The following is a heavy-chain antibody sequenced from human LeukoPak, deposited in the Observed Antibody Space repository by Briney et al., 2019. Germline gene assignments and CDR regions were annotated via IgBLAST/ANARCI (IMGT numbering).Heavy chain of an antibody. D-gene: IGHD1-7*01. CDR1: GGTSSSYA. CDR3: ASGEPNWNYVLMDV. CDR2: IIPIFGTA. J-gene: IGHJ6*03. V-gene: IGHV1-69*05. Sequence: GASVKVSCKASGGTSSSYAISWVRQAPGQGLEWMGRIIPIFGTANYAQKFQGRVTITTDESTSTAYMELSSLRSEDTAVYYCASGEPNWNYVLMDVWGKGTTVTVSS.